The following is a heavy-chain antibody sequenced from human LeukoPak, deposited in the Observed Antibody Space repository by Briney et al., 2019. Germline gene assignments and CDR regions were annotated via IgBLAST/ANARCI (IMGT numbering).Heavy chain of an antibody. V-gene: IGHV4-34*01. CDR3: ARGWAEGRPNYFDY. Sequence: SETLSLTCAVYGGSFSGYYWSWIRQPPGKGLEWIGEINHSGSTNYNPSLKSRVTISVDTSKNQFSLKLSSVTAADTAVYYCARGWAEGRPNYFDYWGQGTLVTVSS. D-gene: IGHD7-27*01. CDR2: INHSGST. CDR1: GGSFSGYY. J-gene: IGHJ4*02.